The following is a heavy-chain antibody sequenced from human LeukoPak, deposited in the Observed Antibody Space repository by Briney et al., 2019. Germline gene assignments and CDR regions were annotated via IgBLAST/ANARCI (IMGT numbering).Heavy chain of an antibody. V-gene: IGHV1-69*04. D-gene: IGHD3-22*01. J-gene: IGHJ6*02. CDR3: ARDLIGGVVEGV. CDR1: GGTFSSYA. Sequence: ASVKVSCKASGGTFSSYAITWVRQAPGQGLEWTGRIIPILGIANYAQKFQGRVTITADKSTSTAYMELSSLRSEDTAVYYCARDLIGGVVEGVWGQGTTVTVSS. CDR2: IIPILGIA.